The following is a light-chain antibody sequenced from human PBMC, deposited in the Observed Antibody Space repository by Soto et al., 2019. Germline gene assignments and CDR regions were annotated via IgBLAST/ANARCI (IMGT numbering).Light chain of an antibody. CDR3: QQYAKSPWT. CDR2: GAS. Sequence: EIVLTQSPGTLSLSPGERAILSCRASQTIRSNSFAWYQQKPGQAPRLLIFGASTRATGVPDRVSGSGSGKDFTLAISRLEHEDFAVYYCQQYAKSPWTFGQGTKVEIK. V-gene: IGKV3-20*01. CDR1: QTIRSNS. J-gene: IGKJ1*01.